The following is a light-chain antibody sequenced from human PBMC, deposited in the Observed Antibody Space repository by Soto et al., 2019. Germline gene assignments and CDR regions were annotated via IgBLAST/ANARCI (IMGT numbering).Light chain of an antibody. V-gene: IGKV1-39*01. Sequence: IQMTQSPSSLSASVGDRITITCRASHFISGFLNRYQQRPGKPPKLLIHDSSSLQGGVPSRFSGSGSGTDFSLTISNLQPEDFATYYCQQSFSPPITFGQGTRLEIK. CDR3: QQSFSPPIT. CDR1: HFISGF. J-gene: IGKJ5*01. CDR2: DSS.